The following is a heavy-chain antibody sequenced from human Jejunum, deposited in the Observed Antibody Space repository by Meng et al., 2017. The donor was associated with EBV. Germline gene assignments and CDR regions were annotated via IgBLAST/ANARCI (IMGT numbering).Heavy chain of an antibody. D-gene: IGHD4-17*01. CDR1: GDSITRGAYL. V-gene: IGHV4-30-2*01. CDR2: IYHIGST. J-gene: IGHJ4*02. CDR3: ARGGPDFGDYVPFDY. Sequence: PQVQGPGSELVKPSQTRSLTCAASGDSITRGAYLWGWIRQPPGKGLEWIGNIYHIGSTYYNPSLKSRVTISVDRSKNQFSLKLTSVTAADTAVYYCARGGPDFGDYVPFDYWGQGTLVTVSS.